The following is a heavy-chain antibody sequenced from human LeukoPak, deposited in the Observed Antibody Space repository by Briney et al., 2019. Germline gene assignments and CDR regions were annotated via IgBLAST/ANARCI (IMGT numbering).Heavy chain of an antibody. CDR2: ISYSGST. CDR3: ARGPSNYGWFDP. D-gene: IGHD4-11*01. J-gene: IGHJ5*02. V-gene: IGHV4-59*12. Sequence: SETLSLTCTVSGGTISNYYWNWIRQPPGKGLEWIGYISYSGSTNYNPSLKSRVTISVDTSKNQFSLKLSSVTAADTAVYYCARGPSNYGWFDPWGQGTLVTVSS. CDR1: GGTISNYY.